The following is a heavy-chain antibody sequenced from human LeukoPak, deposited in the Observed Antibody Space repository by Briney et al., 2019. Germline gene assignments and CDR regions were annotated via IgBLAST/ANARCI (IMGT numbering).Heavy chain of an antibody. CDR3: ARGGELLCFGGSPFAY. CDR2: INHSGST. CDR1: GGSFSGYY. Sequence: SETLSLTCAVYGGSFSGYYWSWIRQPPGKGLEWIGEINHSGSTNYNPSLKSRVTISVDTSKNQFSLKLSSVTAADTAVYYCARGGELLCFGGSPFAYWGQGPLVTVS. J-gene: IGHJ4*02. V-gene: IGHV4-34*01. D-gene: IGHD3-10*01.